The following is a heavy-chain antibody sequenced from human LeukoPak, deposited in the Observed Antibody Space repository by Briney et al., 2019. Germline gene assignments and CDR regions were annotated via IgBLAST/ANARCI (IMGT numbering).Heavy chain of an antibody. CDR2: IKPDGSQR. Sequence: PGGSLRLSCAASGFTFSSYAMSWVRQAPGMGLEWVASIKPDGSQRDYVDSVQGRFTISRDNAQNSLYLQMNSLRVEDTAVYYCARDDASSSFTYWGQGALVTVSS. CDR3: ARDDASSSFTY. CDR1: GFTFSSYA. V-gene: IGHV3-7*01. J-gene: IGHJ4*02. D-gene: IGHD3-16*01.